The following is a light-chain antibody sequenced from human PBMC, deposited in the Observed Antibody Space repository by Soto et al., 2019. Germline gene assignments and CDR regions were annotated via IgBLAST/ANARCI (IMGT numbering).Light chain of an antibody. J-gene: IGLJ2*01. CDR2: DNI. CDR1: SPNIGAGYD. CDR3: QSYDRSLSGSV. Sequence: QSVLTQPPSVSGAPGQRVTISCTGSSPNIGAGYDVHWYQQLPGTAPKLLIYDNINRPSGVPDRFAGSKSGTSASLAITGLQAEDEADYYCQSYDRSLSGSVFGGGTKLTVL. V-gene: IGLV1-40*01.